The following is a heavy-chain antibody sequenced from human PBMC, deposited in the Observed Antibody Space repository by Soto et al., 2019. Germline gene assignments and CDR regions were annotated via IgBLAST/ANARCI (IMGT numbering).Heavy chain of an antibody. CDR2: IYYSGST. CDR3: ARDPLYDYGDLSHVFDM. CDR1: GGSISSGDYY. D-gene: IGHD4-17*01. V-gene: IGHV4-30-4*01. J-gene: IGHJ3*02. Sequence: SETLSLSCTVSGGSISSGDYYWSWIRQPPGKGLEWIGYIYYSGSTYYNPSLKSRVTISVDTSKNQFSLKLSSVTAADTAVYYCARDPLYDYGDLSHVFDMWGQGTMVTIS.